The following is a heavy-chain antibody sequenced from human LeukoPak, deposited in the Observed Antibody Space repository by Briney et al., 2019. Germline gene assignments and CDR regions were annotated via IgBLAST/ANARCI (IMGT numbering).Heavy chain of an antibody. CDR3: AKGEGWQQPYYYYMDV. V-gene: IGHV3-30*02. CDR2: IRYDGSNK. CDR1: GFTFSYYG. Sequence: GGSLRLSCAASGFTFSYYGMHWVRQAPGKGLEWVAFIRYDGSNKYYADSVKGRFTISRDNSKNTLYLQVNSLRAEDTAVYYCAKGEGWQQPYYYYMDVWGKGTTVTISS. J-gene: IGHJ6*03. D-gene: IGHD6-13*01.